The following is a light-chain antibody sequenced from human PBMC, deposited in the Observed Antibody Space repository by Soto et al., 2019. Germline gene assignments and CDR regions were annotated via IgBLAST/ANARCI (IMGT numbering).Light chain of an antibody. V-gene: IGLV1-40*01. CDR1: SSTIGAGFD. CDR3: QSYDTALSVYVV. CDR2: GDT. Sequence: QSVLTQPPSVSGAPGQRVTISCTGSSSTIGAGFDVHWYQQLPGTAPKLLIYGDTNRPSGVPDRFSGSKSGTSASLVITGLQAEDEADYYYQSYDTALSVYVVFSGRTKLTVL. J-gene: IGLJ2*01.